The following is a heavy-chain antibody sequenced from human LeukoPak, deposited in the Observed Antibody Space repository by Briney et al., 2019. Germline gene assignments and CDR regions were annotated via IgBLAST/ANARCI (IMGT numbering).Heavy chain of an antibody. D-gene: IGHD5-12*01. J-gene: IGHJ4*02. CDR1: GFTFSSYW. CDR3: ARDIGYHTFDY. V-gene: IGHV3-7*05. CDR2: IKQDGSEE. Sequence: PGGSLRLSCAASGFTFSSYWMSWVRQAPGKGLEWVANIKQDGSEEVYVDSVKGRFTISRDNAKNSLFLQMNTLRAEDTAVYYCARDIGYHTFDYWGQGGLVTVSS.